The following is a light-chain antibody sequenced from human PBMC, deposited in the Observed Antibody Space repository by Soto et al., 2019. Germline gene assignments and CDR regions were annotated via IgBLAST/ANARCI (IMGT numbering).Light chain of an antibody. CDR3: QSYDSRLSGSV. Sequence: QSVLTQPPSVSGAPGQRVTISCTGSSSNIGAGYDVHWYQQLPGTAPKLLIHGNSNRPSGVPDRFSGSKSGTSASLAITGLQAEDEADYYCQSYDSRLSGSVFGGGTKLTVL. CDR2: GNS. J-gene: IGLJ2*01. V-gene: IGLV1-40*01. CDR1: SSNIGAGYD.